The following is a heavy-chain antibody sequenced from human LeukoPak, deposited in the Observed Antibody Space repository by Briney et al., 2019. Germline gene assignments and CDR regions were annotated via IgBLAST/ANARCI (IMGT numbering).Heavy chain of an antibody. CDR1: GGSFSGYY. V-gene: IGHV4-34*01. D-gene: IGHD6-19*01. CDR2: INHSGST. CDR3: ARSYSSGWYASLGY. J-gene: IGHJ4*02. Sequence: KPSETLSLTCAVYGGSFSGYYWSWIRQPPGKGLEWIGEINHSGSTNYNPSLKSRVTISVDTSKNQFSLKLSSVTAADTAVYYCARSYSSGWYASLGYWGQGTLVTVSS.